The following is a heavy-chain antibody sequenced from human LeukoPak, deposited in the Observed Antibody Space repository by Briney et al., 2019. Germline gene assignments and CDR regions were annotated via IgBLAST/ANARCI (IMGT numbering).Heavy chain of an antibody. V-gene: IGHV3-9*01. CDR1: GFTFDDYA. D-gene: IGHD3-10*01. CDR2: ISWNSGSI. CDR3: AKAYYYGSGSYGGYDY. J-gene: IGHJ4*02. Sequence: GGSLRLSCAASGFTFDDYAMHWVRQAPGKGLEWASGISWNSGSIGYADSVKGRFTISRDNAKNSLYLQMNSLRAEDTALYYCAKAYYYGSGSYGGYDYWGQGTLVTVSS.